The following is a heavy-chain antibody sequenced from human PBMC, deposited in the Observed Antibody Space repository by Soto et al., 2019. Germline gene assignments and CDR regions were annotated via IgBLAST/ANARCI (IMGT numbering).Heavy chain of an antibody. J-gene: IGHJ4*02. Sequence: GGSLRLSCSASGFTFSDYYMSWIRQAPGKGLEWVSYISSSSSYTNYADSVKGRFTISRDNAKNSLYLQMNSLRAEDTAVYYCARGLRYSSGWPVDYWGQGTLVTVPS. CDR3: ARGLRYSSGWPVDY. D-gene: IGHD6-19*01. V-gene: IGHV3-11*06. CDR1: GFTFSDYY. CDR2: ISSSSSYT.